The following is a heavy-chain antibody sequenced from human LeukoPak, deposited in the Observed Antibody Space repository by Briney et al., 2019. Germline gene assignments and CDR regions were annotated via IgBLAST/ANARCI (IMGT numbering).Heavy chain of an antibody. CDR1: GFTFSSNA. D-gene: IGHD6-13*01. CDR2: IYSGGST. J-gene: IGHJ6*02. V-gene: IGHV3-53*01. Sequence: GGSLRFSCATSGFTFSSNAMSWVRQAPGKGLEWVSVIYSGGSTYYADSVKGRFTISRDNSKNTLYLQMNSLRAEDTAVYYCARNGLYSSSWYHYYGMDVWGQGTTVTVSS. CDR3: ARNGLYSSSWYHYYGMDV.